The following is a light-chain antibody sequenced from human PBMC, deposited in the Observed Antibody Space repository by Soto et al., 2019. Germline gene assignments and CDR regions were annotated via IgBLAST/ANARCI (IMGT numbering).Light chain of an antibody. J-gene: IGKJ1*01. Sequence: DIPMTQSPSSLAASVGDRVIITCRASQGVGNEVGWYQQKPGKAPKRLIYAASTLQSGTPSRFSGSGSGTEFTLTISSLQPEDFATYFCSQHNAYPRTFGQGTRVEMK. CDR3: SQHNAYPRT. V-gene: IGKV1-17*01. CDR2: AAS. CDR1: QGVGNE.